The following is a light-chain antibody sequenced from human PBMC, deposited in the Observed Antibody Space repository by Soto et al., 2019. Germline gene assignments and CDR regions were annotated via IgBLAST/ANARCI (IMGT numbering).Light chain of an antibody. CDR3: CSYAGTYSFV. CDR1: SSDVGGYDY. J-gene: IGLJ1*01. V-gene: IGLV2-11*01. Sequence: QSALTQSRSVSGSPGQSVTISCAGTSSDVGGYDYVAWYQQHPGKAPKILIYDVTKWPSGVPHRFSGSKSGNTASLTISGLQAEDEADYYCCSYAGTYSFVFGTGTKLTVL. CDR2: DVT.